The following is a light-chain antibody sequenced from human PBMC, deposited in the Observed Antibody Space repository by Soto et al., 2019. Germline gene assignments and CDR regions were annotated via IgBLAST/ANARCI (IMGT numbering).Light chain of an antibody. CDR3: QQSLTMPIT. Sequence: DIQMTQSPASLYVSVGDRFTVTCRASQSINSYLNWYLQRTGQAPELLIRSASTLQRGVPSRFSGSGSRPEFTLTIADLQPDDFGTYYCQQSLTMPITFGHGTRLEIK. V-gene: IGKV1-39*01. CDR1: QSINSY. J-gene: IGKJ5*01. CDR2: SAS.